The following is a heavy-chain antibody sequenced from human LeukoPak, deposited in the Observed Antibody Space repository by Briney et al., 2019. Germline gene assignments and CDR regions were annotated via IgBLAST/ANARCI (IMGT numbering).Heavy chain of an antibody. CDR2: ISGSGGST. J-gene: IGHJ4*02. CDR1: GFTFSSYA. V-gene: IGHV3-23*01. D-gene: IGHD3-22*01. Sequence: GGSLRLSCAASGFTFSSYALSWVRQAPGKGLEWVSAISGSGGSTYYADSVKGRFTISKDNSKNTLYLQMISLRAEDTAVYYCAKAFRIMIVVVPSDYWGQGTLVTVSS. CDR3: AKAFRIMIVVVPSDY.